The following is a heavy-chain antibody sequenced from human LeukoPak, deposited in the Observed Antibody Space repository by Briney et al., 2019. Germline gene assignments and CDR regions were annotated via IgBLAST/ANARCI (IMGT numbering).Heavy chain of an antibody. V-gene: IGHV3-23*01. J-gene: IGHJ6*02. D-gene: IGHD1-1*01. CDR3: ARSFEVEPRRYYYYGMDV. CDR2: ISGSGGGT. Sequence: GGSLRLSCAASGFTFSSYAMSWVRQAPGKELEWVSSISGSGGGTYYGDSVKGRFTISRDNSKNTLYLQMNSLRAEDTAVYYCARSFEVEPRRYYYYGMDVWGQGTTVTVSS. CDR1: GFTFSSYA.